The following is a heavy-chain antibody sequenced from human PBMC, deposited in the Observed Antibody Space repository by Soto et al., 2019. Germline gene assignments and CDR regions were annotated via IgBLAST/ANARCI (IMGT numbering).Heavy chain of an antibody. CDR1: GGSISSYY. CDR3: ARLDYDFWSGYYQGYFDY. J-gene: IGHJ4*02. D-gene: IGHD3-3*01. CDR2: IYYSGST. V-gene: IGHV4-59*08. Sequence: SETLSLTCTVSGGSISSYYWSWIRQPPGKGLEWIGYIYYSGSTNYNPSLKSRVTISVDTSKNQFSLKLSSVTAADTAVYYCARLDYDFWSGYYQGYFDYWGQGTLVTVSS.